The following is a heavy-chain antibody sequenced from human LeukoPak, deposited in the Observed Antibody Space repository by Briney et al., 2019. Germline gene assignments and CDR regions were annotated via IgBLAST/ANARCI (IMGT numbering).Heavy chain of an antibody. CDR1: GFTFSTYA. J-gene: IGHJ5*02. CDR2: ISGSTYTT. V-gene: IGHV3-23*01. Sequence: PGGSLRLSCAASGFTFSTYAMSWIRQAPGKGLEWVSIISGSTYTTYYADSVKGRFTISRDNSKNTLYLQMHSLRAEDTAIYYCAKKTLPVSGHTYFDPWGQGTLVIVSS. D-gene: IGHD6-19*01. CDR3: AKKTLPVSGHTYFDP.